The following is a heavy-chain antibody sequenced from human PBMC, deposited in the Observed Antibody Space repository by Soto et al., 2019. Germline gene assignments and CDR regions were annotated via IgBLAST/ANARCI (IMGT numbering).Heavy chain of an antibody. CDR2: IMPIFGTT. Sequence: QVQLVQSGAEVKKPGSSVKVSCKASGGTLSSYIFTWVRQAPGQGLEWMGGIMPIFGTTSYAQKFLGRVTLPAEESTGRAYLELRGLRCEAIAVFYCARDTVAPAAAGGRAFAVWGQGTMVPVSS. J-gene: IGHJ3*01. CDR3: ARDTVAPAAAGGRAFAV. CDR1: GGTLSSYI. D-gene: IGHD2-2*01. V-gene: IGHV1-69*01.